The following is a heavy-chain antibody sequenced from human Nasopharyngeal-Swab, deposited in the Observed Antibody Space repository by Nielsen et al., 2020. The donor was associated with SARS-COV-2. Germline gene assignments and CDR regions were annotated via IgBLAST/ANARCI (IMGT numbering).Heavy chain of an antibody. D-gene: IGHD1-1*01. CDR3: ARGRKTGTTSYYFDY. J-gene: IGHJ4*02. Sequence: GGSLRLSCAASGFTVSSNYMSWVHQAPGKGLEWVSVIYSGGSTYYADSVKGRFTISRDNSKNTLYLQMNSLRAEDTAVYYCARGRKTGTTSYYFDYWGQGTLVTVSS. V-gene: IGHV3-66*01. CDR1: GFTVSSNY. CDR2: IYSGGST.